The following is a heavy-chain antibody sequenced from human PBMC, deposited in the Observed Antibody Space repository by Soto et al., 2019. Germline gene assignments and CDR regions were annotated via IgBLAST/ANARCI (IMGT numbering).Heavy chain of an antibody. Sequence: QVQLVQSGAEVKKPGSSVKVSCKAPGGTFSRYAISWVRQAPGQGLERMGGIIPIFGTANYAQKFQGRVTITADESTSTAYMELSSLRSEDTPVYYCARDRLDYYDSSGYYAPDAFDIWGQGTMVTVSS. CDR1: GGTFSRYA. D-gene: IGHD3-22*01. V-gene: IGHV1-69*01. J-gene: IGHJ3*02. CDR3: ARDRLDYYDSSGYYAPDAFDI. CDR2: IIPIFGTA.